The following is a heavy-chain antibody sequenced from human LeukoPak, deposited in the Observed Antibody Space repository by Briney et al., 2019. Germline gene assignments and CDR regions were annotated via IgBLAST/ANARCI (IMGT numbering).Heavy chain of an antibody. CDR1: GFTFSSYA. D-gene: IGHD3-3*01. J-gene: IGHJ6*02. CDR3: ARDFRVLRFLEWFPYYYYGMDV. CDR2: ISYDGSNK. Sequence: GSLRLSCAASGFTFSSYAMHWVRQAPGKGLEWVAVISYDGSNKYYADSVKGRFTISRDNSKNTLYLQMNSLRAEDTAVYYCARDFRVLRFLEWFPYYYYGMDVWGQGTTVTVSS. V-gene: IGHV3-30*04.